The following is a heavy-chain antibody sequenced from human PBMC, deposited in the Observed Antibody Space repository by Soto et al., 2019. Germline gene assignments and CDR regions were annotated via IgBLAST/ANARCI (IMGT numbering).Heavy chain of an antibody. J-gene: IGHJ4*01. CDR1: GFTFSNYA. CDR3: AKSGGPHYFDH. CDR2: ISGGGSSI. Sequence: EVQLLESGGGLVQPGGSLRLSCAASGFTFSNYAMNWVRQAPGKGLEWVSVISGGGSSIYYADSVKGRFTISRDNSKNTLFLRMDSLRAEDTAVYYCAKSGGPHYFDHWGQGIVVTVSS. D-gene: IGHD2-15*01. V-gene: IGHV3-23*01.